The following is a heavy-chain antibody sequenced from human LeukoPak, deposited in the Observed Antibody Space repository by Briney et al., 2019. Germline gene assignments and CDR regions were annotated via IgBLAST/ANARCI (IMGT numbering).Heavy chain of an antibody. Sequence: GGSLRLSCAASGFTFSDYYMTWIRQAPGKGLEWVSYISGSGTTIHYADSVKGRFTISRDNSKNTLYLQMNSLRAEDTAVYYCAKDMVYYMDVWGKGTTVTVSS. D-gene: IGHD4/OR15-4a*01. CDR3: AKDMVYYMDV. CDR2: ISGSGTTI. CDR1: GFTFSDYY. V-gene: IGHV3-11*04. J-gene: IGHJ6*03.